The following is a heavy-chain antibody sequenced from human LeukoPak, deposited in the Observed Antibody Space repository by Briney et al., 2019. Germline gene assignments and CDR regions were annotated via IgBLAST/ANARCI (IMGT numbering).Heavy chain of an antibody. V-gene: IGHV3-7*01. CDR2: IKQDGSDK. J-gene: IGHJ4*02. CDR3: ARLTGTTGFDY. D-gene: IGHD1-1*01. Sequence: GGSLRLSCAASGFPFSSYWMSWVRQAPGKGLEWVANIKQDGSDKYYVESVKGRFTISSDNARKSLYLQLNSLRADDTAVYYCARLTGTTGFDYWGQGTLVTVSS. CDR1: GFPFSSYW.